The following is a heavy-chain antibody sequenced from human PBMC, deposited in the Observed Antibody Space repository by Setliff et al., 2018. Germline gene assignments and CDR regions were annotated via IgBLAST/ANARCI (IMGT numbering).Heavy chain of an antibody. D-gene: IGHD2-2*01. CDR1: GYTFTDFA. CDR3: AKEFTVVVPAALALDV. Sequence: ASVKVSCKTSGYTFTDFAMNWVRQAPGQGLEWMGWINTNTGSPTYAPGFTGRFVFSLDTSVNTAHLQISSLTAEDTAVYYCAKEFTVVVPAALALDVWGKGTTVTVS. CDR2: INTNTGSP. V-gene: IGHV7-4-1*02. J-gene: IGHJ6*03.